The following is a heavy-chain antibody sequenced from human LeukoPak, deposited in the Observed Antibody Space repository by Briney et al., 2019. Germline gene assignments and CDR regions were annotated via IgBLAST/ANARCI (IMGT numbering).Heavy chain of an antibody. V-gene: IGHV3-21*01. CDR3: ARDLDTVTTAFDI. CDR1: GFTFSSYS. D-gene: IGHD4-17*01. Sequence: PGGSLRLSCAASGFTFSSYSMNWVRQAPGKGLEWVSSISSSSSYIYYADSVKGRFTISRDNAKNSLYLQMNSLRAEDTAVYYCARDLDTVTTAFDIWGQGTMVTVSP. J-gene: IGHJ3*02. CDR2: ISSSSSYI.